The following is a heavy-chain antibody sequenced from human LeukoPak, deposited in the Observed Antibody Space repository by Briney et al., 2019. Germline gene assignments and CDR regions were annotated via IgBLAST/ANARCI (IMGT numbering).Heavy chain of an antibody. CDR2: IKQDGSEQ. CDR3: ARVGPSYYYYYMDA. CDR1: GFTFSSPW. V-gene: IGHV3-7*01. J-gene: IGHJ6*03. Sequence: PGGSLRLSCSASGFTFSSPWMTWVRQAPGKGLEWVANIKQDGSEQYTADSLKGRFTISRDNDKKLVFLQMNSLRVDDTAVYYCARVGPSYYYYYMDAWGNGTTVIVSS.